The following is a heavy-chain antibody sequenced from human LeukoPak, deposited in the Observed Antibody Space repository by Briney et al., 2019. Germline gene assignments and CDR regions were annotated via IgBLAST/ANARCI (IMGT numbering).Heavy chain of an antibody. V-gene: IGHV3-48*03. Sequence: PGGSLRLSCAASGXSFSSHPINWVRQAPGKGLEWVSHISSNGNTEYYLDSVRLRFTMSRDNAKNLLFLQLDSLRAEDTAVYYCARDTLNGPFVTSLDYWGQGALVTVSS. J-gene: IGHJ4*02. CDR1: GXSFSSHP. D-gene: IGHD3-9*01. CDR3: ARDTLNGPFVTSLDY. CDR2: ISSNGNTE.